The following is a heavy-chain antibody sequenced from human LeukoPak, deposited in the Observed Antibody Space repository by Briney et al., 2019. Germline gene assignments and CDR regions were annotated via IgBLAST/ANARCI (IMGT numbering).Heavy chain of an antibody. CDR2: IYTSGST. Sequence: SETLSLTCTVSGGSISSGSYYWSWIRQPAGKGLEWIGRIYTSGSTNYNPSLKSRVTISVDTSKNQFSLKLSSVTAADTAVYYCARVRRGYYDSSGYEDAFDIWGQGTKVIVSS. D-gene: IGHD3-22*01. J-gene: IGHJ3*02. V-gene: IGHV4-61*02. CDR3: ARVRRGYYDSSGYEDAFDI. CDR1: GGSISSGSYY.